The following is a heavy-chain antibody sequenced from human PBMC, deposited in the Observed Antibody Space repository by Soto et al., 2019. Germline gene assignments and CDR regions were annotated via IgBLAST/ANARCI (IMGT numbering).Heavy chain of an antibody. D-gene: IGHD3-10*01. V-gene: IGHV4-61*01. J-gene: IGHJ6*02. CDR2: IYYSGSA. CDR1: GDSVTSVSDY. CDR3: ARGVGFGYYYYHMDL. Sequence: QVQLQESGPGLVKPSETLSLTCTVSGDSVTSVSDYWSWIRQPPGKGLEWIGYIYYSGSADYNPSLGSRVTITIDTSKNQFSLKLISVTAADTAVYYCARGVGFGYYYYHMDLWGQGTTVTVSS.